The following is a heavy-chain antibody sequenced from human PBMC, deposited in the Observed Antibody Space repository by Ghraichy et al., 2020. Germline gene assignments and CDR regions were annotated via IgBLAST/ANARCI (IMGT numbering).Heavy chain of an antibody. V-gene: IGHV3-23*01. D-gene: IGHD6-13*01. CDR3: AKVPRYSSSWYWDY. CDR1: GFTFSSYA. J-gene: IGHJ4*02. CDR2: ISGSGGST. Sequence: GGSLRLSCAASGFTFSSYAMSWVRQAPGKGLEWVSAISGSGGSTYYADSVKGRFTISRDNSKNTLYLQMNSLRAEDTAVYYCAKVPRYSSSWYWDYWGQGTLVAVSS.